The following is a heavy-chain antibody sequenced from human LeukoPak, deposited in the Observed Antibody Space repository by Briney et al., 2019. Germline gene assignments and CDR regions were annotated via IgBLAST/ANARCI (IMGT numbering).Heavy chain of an antibody. CDR3: ARDSGSYTGNNWFDP. CDR2: ISSSGSTI. Sequence: GGSLRLSCAASGFTFSSYEMNWVRQAPRKGLEWVSYISSSGSTIYYADSVKGRFTISRDNAKNSLYLQMNSLRAEDTAVYYCARDSGSYTGNNWFDPWGQGTLVTVSS. J-gene: IGHJ5*02. D-gene: IGHD1-26*01. V-gene: IGHV3-48*03. CDR1: GFTFSSYE.